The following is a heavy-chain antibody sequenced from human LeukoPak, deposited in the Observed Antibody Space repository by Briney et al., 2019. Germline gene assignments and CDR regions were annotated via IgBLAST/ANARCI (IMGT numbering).Heavy chain of an antibody. CDR2: ISYDGSNK. D-gene: IGHD4-11*01. CDR3: ARGGDYRSFDY. CDR1: GFTFSSYA. J-gene: IGHJ4*02. V-gene: IGHV3-30-3*01. Sequence: PGRSLRLSCAASGFTFSSYAMHWVRQAPGKGLEWVAVISYDGSNKYYADSVKGRFTISRDNSKNTLYLQMNSLRAEDTAVYYCARGGDYRSFDYWGLGTLVIVSS.